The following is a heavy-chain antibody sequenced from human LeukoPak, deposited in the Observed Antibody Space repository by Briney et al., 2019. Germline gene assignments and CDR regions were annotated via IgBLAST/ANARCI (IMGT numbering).Heavy chain of an antibody. V-gene: IGHV7-4-1*02. CDR2: INNHTGNP. Sequence: ASVNVSRKACGYTFPHYAVHWVREAPGQGLEWMGWINNHTGNPTYAQGFTERPVFSLDTPVRTPYLPISSLKAQRTPVYYCARSLRVRGVPDYMDVWGKGTTVTISS. CDR1: GYTFPHYA. D-gene: IGHD3-10*01. CDR3: ARSLRVRGVPDYMDV. J-gene: IGHJ6*03.